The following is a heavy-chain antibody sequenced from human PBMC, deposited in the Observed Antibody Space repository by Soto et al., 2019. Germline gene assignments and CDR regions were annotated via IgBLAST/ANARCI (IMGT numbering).Heavy chain of an antibody. CDR1: GGSISSYY. Sequence: SETLSLTCTVSGGSISSYYWSWIRRPGGKRHEAFGRIYTRESTNYNPSLKSRFTRSVDTSKNQCSLKLSSVTAADTAVYYCAREAVGATDFNYCGQGTLVTVSS. CDR3: AREAVGATDFNY. V-gene: IGHV4-4*07. CDR2: IYTREST. D-gene: IGHD1-26*01. J-gene: IGHJ4*02.